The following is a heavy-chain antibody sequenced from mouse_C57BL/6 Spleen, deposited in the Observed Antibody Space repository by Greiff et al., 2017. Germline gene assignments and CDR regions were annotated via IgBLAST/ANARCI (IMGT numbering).Heavy chain of an antibody. J-gene: IGHJ3*01. CDR1: GYTFTDYE. D-gene: IGHD1-1*01. CDR3: TRNYYGSSYGFAY. Sequence: QVTLKESGAELVRPGASVTLSCKASGYTFTDYEMHWVKQTPVHGLEWIGAIDPETGGTAYNQTFKGKAILTADKSSSTAYMELRSLTSEDSAVYYCTRNYYGSSYGFAYWGQGTLVTVSA. V-gene: IGHV1-15*01. CDR2: IDPETGGT.